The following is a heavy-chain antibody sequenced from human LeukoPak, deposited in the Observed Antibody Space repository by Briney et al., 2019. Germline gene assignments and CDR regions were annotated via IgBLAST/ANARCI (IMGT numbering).Heavy chain of an antibody. CDR2: ISAYNGNT. D-gene: IGHD1-26*01. J-gene: IGHJ6*02. Sequence: GASVKVSCKASGGTFSSYAISWVRQAPGQGLEWMGWISAYNGNTNYAQKLQGRVTMTTDTSTSTAYMELRSLRSDDTAVYYCASSWELPPLDYYGMDVWGQGTTVTVSS. CDR3: ASSWELPPLDYYGMDV. V-gene: IGHV1-18*01. CDR1: GGTFSSYA.